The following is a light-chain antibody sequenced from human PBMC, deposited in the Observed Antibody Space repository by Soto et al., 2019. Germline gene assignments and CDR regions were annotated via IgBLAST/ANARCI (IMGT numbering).Light chain of an antibody. CDR1: QTVRNNY. CDR3: QQRSNWQGIT. V-gene: IGKV3D-20*02. CDR2: DAS. J-gene: IGKJ5*01. Sequence: EFVLTQSPGTLSLSPGERATLSCRASQTVRNNYLAWYQQKPGQAPRLLIYDASSRATGIPDRFSGGGSGTDFTLTISSLEPEDFAVYYCQQRSNWQGITFGQGTRLEIK.